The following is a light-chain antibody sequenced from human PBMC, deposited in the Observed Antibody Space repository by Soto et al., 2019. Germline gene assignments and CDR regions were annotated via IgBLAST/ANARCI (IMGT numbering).Light chain of an antibody. CDR2: GAS. Sequence: VVLTQSPATLSLSPGDRATLSCRASRHVYINALGWYQQKPGRTPTLLIYGASTRATDIPDRFSATGSGTDFSLTISGVEPEDSAVYYCQQYGASPCTFGPGTRLEI. J-gene: IGKJ3*01. CDR1: RHVYINA. V-gene: IGKV3-20*01. CDR3: QQYGASPCT.